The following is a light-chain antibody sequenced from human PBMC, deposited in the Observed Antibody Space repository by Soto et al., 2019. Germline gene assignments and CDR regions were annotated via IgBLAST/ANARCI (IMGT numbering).Light chain of an antibody. J-gene: IGLJ1*01. CDR2: EVS. CDR1: SGDVGGYNY. Sequence: QSALTQPPSASGSPVQSVTISCTGTSGDVGGYNYVSWYQQHPGKAPKLMIFEVSERPSGVPDRFSASKSGNTASLTVSGLQAEDEADYYCSSYAGSNNYVFGTGTKVTVL. V-gene: IGLV2-8*01. CDR3: SSYAGSNNYV.